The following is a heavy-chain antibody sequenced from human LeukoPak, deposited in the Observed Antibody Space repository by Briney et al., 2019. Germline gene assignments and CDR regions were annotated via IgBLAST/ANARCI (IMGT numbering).Heavy chain of an antibody. CDR2: ISGSGGST. V-gene: IGHV3-23*01. Sequence: GGSLRLSCAASGFTFSSYAMSWVRQAPGKGLEGVSAISGSGGSTYYADSVKGRFTISRDNSKNTLYLQMNSLRAEDTAVYYCAKTLYYYDSSGYSYWGQGTLVTVSS. D-gene: IGHD3-22*01. CDR1: GFTFSSYA. J-gene: IGHJ4*02. CDR3: AKTLYYYDSSGYSY.